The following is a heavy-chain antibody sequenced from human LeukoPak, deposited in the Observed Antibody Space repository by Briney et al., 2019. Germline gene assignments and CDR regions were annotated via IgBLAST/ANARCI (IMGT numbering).Heavy chain of an antibody. V-gene: IGHV4-39*01. J-gene: IGHJ5*02. D-gene: IGHD5-12*01. CDR2: IYYSGST. CDR3: ARWAYYRGSRGWFDP. CDR1: GGSISSYY. Sequence: SETLSLTCTVSGGSISSYYWGWIRQPPGKGLEWIGSIYYSGSTYYNPSLKSRVTISVDTSKNQFSLKLSSVTAADTAVYYCARWAYYRGSRGWFDPWGQGTLVTVSS.